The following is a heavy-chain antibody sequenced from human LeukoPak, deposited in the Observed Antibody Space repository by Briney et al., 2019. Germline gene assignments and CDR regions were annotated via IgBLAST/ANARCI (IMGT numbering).Heavy chain of an antibody. J-gene: IGHJ4*02. D-gene: IGHD1-26*01. CDR1: GFTFSSYA. V-gene: IGHV3-30*04. Sequence: GGSLRLSCAASGFTFSSYAMHWVRQAPGKGLEWVAVISYDGSSKYYADSVKGRFTISRDNSKNTLYLQMNSLRAEDTAVYYCASPSGSYSYWGQGTLATVSS. CDR3: ASPSGSYSY. CDR2: ISYDGSSK.